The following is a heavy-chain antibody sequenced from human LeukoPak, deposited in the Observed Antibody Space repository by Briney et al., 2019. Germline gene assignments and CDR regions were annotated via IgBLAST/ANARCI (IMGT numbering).Heavy chain of an antibody. V-gene: IGHV4-39*01. Sequence: SQTLSLTCTVSGGSISSGHYYWGWIRQPPGKGLEWIGSIYYSGSTCYNPSLKSRVTITVDTSKNQFSLKLSSVTAVDTTVYYCARSHIVAVTGFAFDIWGQGTLVTVSS. CDR1: GGSISSGHYY. CDR3: ARSHIVAVTGFAFDI. CDR2: IYYSGST. J-gene: IGHJ3*02. D-gene: IGHD2-21*02.